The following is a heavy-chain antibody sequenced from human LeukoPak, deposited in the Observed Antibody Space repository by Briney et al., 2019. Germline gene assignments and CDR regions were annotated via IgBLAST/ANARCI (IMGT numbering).Heavy chain of an antibody. D-gene: IGHD5-18*01. CDR3: ARLSRGDTAMWLGYFDY. CDR2: ISAYNGNT. CDR1: GYTFTSYG. J-gene: IGHJ4*02. V-gene: IGHV1-18*01. Sequence: ASVKVSCKASGYTFTSYGISWVRQAPGQGLEWMGWISAYNGNTNYAQQLQGRVTMTTDTSTSTAYMELRSLRSDDTAVYYCARLSRGDTAMWLGYFDYWGQGTLVTVSS.